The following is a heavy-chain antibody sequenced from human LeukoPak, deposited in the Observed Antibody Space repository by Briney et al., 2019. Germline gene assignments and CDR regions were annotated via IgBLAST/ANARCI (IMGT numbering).Heavy chain of an antibody. J-gene: IGHJ3*02. CDR3: ARDSRWLQLHDDAFDI. D-gene: IGHD5-24*01. V-gene: IGHV1-69*04. CDR1: GGTFSSYT. CDR2: IIPILGIA. Sequence: GSSVKVSCKASGGTFSSYTISWVLQAPGQGLEWMGRIIPILGIANYAQKFQGRVTITADKSTSTAYMELSSLRSEDTAVYYCARDSRWLQLHDDAFDIWGQGTMVTVSS.